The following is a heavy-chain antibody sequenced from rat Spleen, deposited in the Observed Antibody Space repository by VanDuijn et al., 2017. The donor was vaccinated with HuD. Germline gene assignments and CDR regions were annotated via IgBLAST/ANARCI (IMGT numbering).Heavy chain of an antibody. J-gene: IGHJ2*01. CDR2: IKFEDFTP. V-gene: IGHV5-22*01. CDR3: TRSRTGCGFAY. D-gene: IGHD5-1*01. Sequence: EVQLVESGGGLVQPGRSLKLSCAASGFTFSDFYMAWVRQAPKKGLEWVASIKFEDFTPYYRDSVMGRFTISRDDGESTLYLQMNSLRSEDTANYYCTRSRTGCGFAYWGQGVMVTVSS. CDR1: GFTFSDFY.